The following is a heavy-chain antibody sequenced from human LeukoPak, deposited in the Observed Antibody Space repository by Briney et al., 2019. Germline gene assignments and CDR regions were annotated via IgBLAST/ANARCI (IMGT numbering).Heavy chain of an antibody. CDR2: INSGNSNI. Sequence: GGSLRLSCAASGFTFSSYAMSWVRQAPGKGLEWVSSINSGNSNIYYADSVRGRFTISRDNAKNLLYLQMNSLRAEDTAVYYCARVYQGVSLFDGIDYWGQGTLVTVSS. D-gene: IGHD3-10*01. J-gene: IGHJ4*02. CDR3: ARVYQGVSLFDGIDY. V-gene: IGHV3-21*01. CDR1: GFTFSSYA.